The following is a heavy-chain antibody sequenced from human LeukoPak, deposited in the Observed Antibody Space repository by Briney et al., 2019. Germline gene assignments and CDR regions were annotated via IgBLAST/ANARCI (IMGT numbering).Heavy chain of an antibody. J-gene: IGHJ4*02. Sequence: GRSLRLSCAASGFTFDDYAMHWVRQAPGKGLEWVSGISWNSGSIGYADSVKGRFTISRDNAKNSLYLQMNSLRAEDPALYYCAKDNPGGFDYWGQGTLVTVSS. CDR2: ISWNSGSI. D-gene: IGHD3-10*01. V-gene: IGHV3-9*01. CDR3: AKDNPGGFDY. CDR1: GFTFDDYA.